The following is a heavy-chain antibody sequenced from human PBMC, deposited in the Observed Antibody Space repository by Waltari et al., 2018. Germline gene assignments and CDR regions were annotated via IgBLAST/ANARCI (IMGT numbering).Heavy chain of an antibody. CDR3: ARDYYGSGSPNYFDY. CDR2: IYTSGST. CDR1: GGSISSYY. J-gene: IGHJ4*02. Sequence: QVQLQESGPGLVKPSATLSLTCAVAGGSISSYYWSWIRQPAGKGLEWIGRIYTSGSTNYNPALKSRVTMSVDTSKNQFSLKLSSVTAADTAVYYCARDYYGSGSPNYFDYWGQGTLVTVSS. V-gene: IGHV4-4*07. D-gene: IGHD3-10*01.